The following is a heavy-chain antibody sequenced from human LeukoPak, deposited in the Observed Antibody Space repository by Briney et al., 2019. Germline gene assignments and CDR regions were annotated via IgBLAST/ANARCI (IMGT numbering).Heavy chain of an antibody. J-gene: IGHJ4*02. CDR1: GYTFTSYD. CDR2: MNPNSGNT. D-gene: IGHD2-15*01. Sequence: ASVKVSCKASGYTFTSYDINWVRQATGQGLEWMGWMNPNSGNTGYAQKFQGRVTITRNTSISTAYMGLSSLRSEDTAVYYCARGRCSGGSCYERRLFDYWGQGTLVTVSS. CDR3: ARGRCSGGSCYERRLFDY. V-gene: IGHV1-8*03.